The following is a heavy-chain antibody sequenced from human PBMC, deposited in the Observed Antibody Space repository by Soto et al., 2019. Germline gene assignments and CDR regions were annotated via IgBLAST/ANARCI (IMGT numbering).Heavy chain of an antibody. CDR2: INAGNGNT. Sequence: ASVNVSCKASGYPFTSYAMHWVRQAPGQRLEWMGWINAGNGNTKYSQKFQGRVTITRDTSASTAYMELSSLRSEDTAVYYCANWPNYDMLTGYYHYGYFDLWGRGTLVTVSS. D-gene: IGHD3-9*01. CDR3: ANWPNYDMLTGYYHYGYFDL. J-gene: IGHJ2*01. CDR1: GYPFTSYA. V-gene: IGHV1-3*01.